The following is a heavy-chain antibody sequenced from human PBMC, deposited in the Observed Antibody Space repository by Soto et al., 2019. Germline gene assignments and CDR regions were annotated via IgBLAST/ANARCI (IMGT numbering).Heavy chain of an antibody. Sequence: SETLSLTCTVSGGSISSGGYYWSWIRQHPGKGLEWIGYIYFSGSTYYNPSLKSRVTISVDTSKNQFSLKLSSVTAADTAVYYCARCWYCRVPAAMRGWYYYGLDVWGQGTTVTVSS. D-gene: IGHD2-2*01. CDR3: ARCWYCRVPAAMRGWYYYGLDV. CDR2: IYFSGST. J-gene: IGHJ6*02. V-gene: IGHV4-31*03. CDR1: GGSISSGGYY.